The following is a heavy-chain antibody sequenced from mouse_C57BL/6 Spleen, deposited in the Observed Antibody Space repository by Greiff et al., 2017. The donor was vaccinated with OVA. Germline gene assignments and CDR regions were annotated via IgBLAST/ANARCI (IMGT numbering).Heavy chain of an antibody. CDR1: GFSLTSYG. CDR3: ARHKGGSIWYFDV. D-gene: IGHD1-1*01. Sequence: VQLQQSGPGLVAPSQSLSITCTVSGFSLTSYGVHWVRQPPGKGLEWLVVIWSDGSTTYNSALKSRLSISKDNSKSQVFLKMNSLQTDDTAMYYCARHKGGSIWYFDVWGTGTTVTVSS. J-gene: IGHJ1*03. CDR2: IWSDGST. V-gene: IGHV2-6-1*01.